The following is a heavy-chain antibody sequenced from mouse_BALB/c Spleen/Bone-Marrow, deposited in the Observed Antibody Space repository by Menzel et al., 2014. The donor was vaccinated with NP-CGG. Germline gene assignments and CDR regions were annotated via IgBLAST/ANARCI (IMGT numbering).Heavy chain of an antibody. V-gene: IGHV1-77*01. CDR1: GYIFTDYV. Sequence: VQLQQSGPELVKPGASVKMSCKASGYIFTDYVINWVKQRGGQGLEWIGEIYPASGSTYYNEKFKGKATLTADKSSNTVYIQLSSLTSDDSAVYCCARGPGFTYWGQGTPVTVSS. CDR3: ARGPGFTY. J-gene: IGHJ3*01. CDR2: IYPASGST.